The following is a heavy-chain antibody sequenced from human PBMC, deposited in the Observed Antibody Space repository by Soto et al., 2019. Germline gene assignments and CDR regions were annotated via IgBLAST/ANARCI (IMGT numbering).Heavy chain of an antibody. CDR2: IIPIFGTA. CDR3: ARDSIPYGSGSYYKRDYYYGMDV. D-gene: IGHD3-10*01. Sequence: QVQLVESGGGVVQPGRSLRLSCAASGFTFSSYAISWVRQAPGQGLEWMGGIIPIFGTANYAQKFQGRVTITADESTSTAYMELSSLRSEDTAVYYCARDSIPYGSGSYYKRDYYYGMDVWGQGTTVTVSS. J-gene: IGHJ6*02. CDR1: GFTFSSYA. V-gene: IGHV1-69*01.